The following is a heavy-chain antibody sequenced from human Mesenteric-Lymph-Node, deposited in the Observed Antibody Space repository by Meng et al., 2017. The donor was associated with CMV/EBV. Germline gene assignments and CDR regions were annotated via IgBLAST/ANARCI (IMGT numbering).Heavy chain of an antibody. Sequence: TVSGGSISSGGYYWSWIRQHPGQGLEWIGYIYYSGSTYYNPSLKSRVTISVDTSKNQFSLKLSSVTAADTAVYYCARDSSGYFLLGYWGQGTLVTVSS. CDR2: IYYSGST. CDR1: GGSISSGGYY. CDR3: ARDSSGYFLLGY. D-gene: IGHD3-22*01. J-gene: IGHJ4*02. V-gene: IGHV4-31*03.